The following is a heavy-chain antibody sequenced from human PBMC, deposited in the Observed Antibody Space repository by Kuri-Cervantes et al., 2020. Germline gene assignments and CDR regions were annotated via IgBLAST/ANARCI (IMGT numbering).Heavy chain of an antibody. CDR3: AKGQIYGSGMNWFDP. Sequence: GESLKISCAASGFIFSSYAMSWVRQAPGEGLEWVSAISGSGGSTYYADSVKGRSTISRENSNNTLYLQMNSLRAEDTAVYYCAKGQIYGSGMNWFDPWGQGTLFTVSS. V-gene: IGHV3-23*01. CDR1: GFIFSSYA. J-gene: IGHJ5*02. CDR2: ISGSGGST. D-gene: IGHD3-10*01.